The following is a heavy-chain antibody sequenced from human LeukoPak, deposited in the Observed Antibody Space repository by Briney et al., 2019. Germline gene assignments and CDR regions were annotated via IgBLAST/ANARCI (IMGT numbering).Heavy chain of an antibody. CDR3: ARHLIAAAGTDWFDP. D-gene: IGHD6-13*01. CDR2: ISAYNGNT. J-gene: IGHJ5*02. V-gene: IGHV1-18*01. Sequence: ASVKVSCKASGYTFTSYGISWVRQAPGQGLEWTGWISAYNGNTNYAQKRQGRLTMTTDTSTSTAYMELRSLRSDDTAVYYCARHLIAAAGTDWFDPWGQGTLVTVSS. CDR1: GYTFTSYG.